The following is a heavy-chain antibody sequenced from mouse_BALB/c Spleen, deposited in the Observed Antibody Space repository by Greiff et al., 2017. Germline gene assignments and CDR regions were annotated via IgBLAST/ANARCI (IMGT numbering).Heavy chain of an antibody. CDR1: GYTFTSYW. CDR2: INPSNGRT. Sequence: VQLQQPGAELVKPGASVKLSCKASGYTFTSYWMHWVKQRPGQGLEWIGEINPSNGRTNYTEKFKSKATLTVDKSSSTAYMQLSSLTSEDSAVYYCAKGGAMDYWGQGTSVTVSS. CDR3: AKGGAMDY. J-gene: IGHJ4*01. V-gene: IGHV1S81*02.